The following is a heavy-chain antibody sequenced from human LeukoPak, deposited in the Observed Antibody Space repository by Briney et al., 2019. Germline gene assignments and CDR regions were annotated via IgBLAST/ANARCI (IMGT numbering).Heavy chain of an antibody. CDR2: ITISSNFI. V-gene: IGHV3-21*01. J-gene: IGHJ6*02. Sequence: GGSLRLSCAASGFTFSSNSMTWVRQAPGKGLEWVSSITISSNFIYYADSVKGRFTISRDNAKSSLFLQLNSLRAEDTAVYFCARDGHGDGFLTGYSYFGMDVWGQGTTVTVSS. D-gene: IGHD3-9*01. CDR3: ARDGHGDGFLTGYSYFGMDV. CDR1: GFTFSSNS.